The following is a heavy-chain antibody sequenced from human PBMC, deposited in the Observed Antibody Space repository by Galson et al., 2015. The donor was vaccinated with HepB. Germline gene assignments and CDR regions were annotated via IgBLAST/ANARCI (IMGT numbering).Heavy chain of an antibody. CDR3: TTGEYSYGYDY. Sequence: SLRLSCAASGFTFSNAWMSWVRQAPGKGLEWVGRIKSKTDGGTTDYAAPVKGRFTISRDDSKNTLYLQMNSLKTEDTAVYYCTTGEYSYGYDYWGQGTLVTVSS. J-gene: IGHJ4*02. V-gene: IGHV3-15*01. CDR2: IKSKTDGGTT. D-gene: IGHD5-18*01. CDR1: GFTFSNAW.